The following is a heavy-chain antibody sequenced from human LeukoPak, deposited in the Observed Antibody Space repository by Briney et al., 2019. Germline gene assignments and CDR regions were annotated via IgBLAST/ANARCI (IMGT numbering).Heavy chain of an antibody. D-gene: IGHD3-10*01. CDR3: ARAVGGDGSGSL. J-gene: IGHJ4*02. Sequence: SETLSLTCTVSGYSISNPYYWGWIRQPPGKGLEWIGSIYHSGSTYYNPSLKSRVTISVDTSKNQFSLKLNSVTAADTAVYYCARAVGGDGSGSLWGLGTLVTVSS. V-gene: IGHV4-38-2*02. CDR2: IYHSGST. CDR1: GYSISNPYY.